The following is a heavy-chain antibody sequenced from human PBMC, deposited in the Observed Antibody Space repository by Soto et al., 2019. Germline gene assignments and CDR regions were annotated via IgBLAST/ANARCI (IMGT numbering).Heavy chain of an antibody. J-gene: IGHJ4*02. D-gene: IGHD3-22*01. CDR1: GGSISSYY. Sequence: SETLSLTCTVSGGSISSYYWSWIRQPPGKGLEWIGYIYYSGSTNYNPSLKSRVTISVDTSKNQFSLKLSSVTAADTAVYYCARAIYDSSGYYPIWGQGTLVTVSS. CDR3: ARAIYDSSGYYPI. V-gene: IGHV4-59*01. CDR2: IYYSGST.